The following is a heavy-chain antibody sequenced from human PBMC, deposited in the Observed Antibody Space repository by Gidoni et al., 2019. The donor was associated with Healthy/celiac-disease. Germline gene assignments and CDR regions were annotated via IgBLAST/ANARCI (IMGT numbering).Heavy chain of an antibody. CDR2: INPNSGGT. CDR3: ARDQAGRYYDSSGYTFDY. D-gene: IGHD3-22*01. Sequence: QVQLVQSGAEVKKPGASVKVSCKACGYTFTGYYMHWVRQAPGQGLEWMGWINPNSGGTNYAQKFQGWVTMTRDTSISTAYMELSRLRSDDTAVYYCARDQAGRYYDSSGYTFDYWGQGTLVTVSS. J-gene: IGHJ4*02. CDR1: GYTFTGYY. V-gene: IGHV1-2*04.